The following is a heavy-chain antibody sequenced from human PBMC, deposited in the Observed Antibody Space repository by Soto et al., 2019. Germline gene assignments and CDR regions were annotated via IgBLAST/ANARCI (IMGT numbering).Heavy chain of an antibody. CDR1: GFTVRSNY. Sequence: PGGSLRLSCAASGFTVRSNYMSWVRQAPGKGLEWVSVIYSGGSTYYADSVKGRFTISRDNSKNTLYLQMNSLRAEDTAVYYCARMGRVGATPFYYYYYGMDVWGQGTTVTVSS. CDR2: IYSGGST. V-gene: IGHV3-53*01. D-gene: IGHD1-26*01. CDR3: ARMGRVGATPFYYYYYGMDV. J-gene: IGHJ6*02.